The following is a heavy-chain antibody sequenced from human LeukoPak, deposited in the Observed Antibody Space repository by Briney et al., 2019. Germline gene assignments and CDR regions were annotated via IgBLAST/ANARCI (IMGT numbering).Heavy chain of an antibody. V-gene: IGHV4-34*01. D-gene: IGHD5-24*01. CDR2: INHSGST. Sequence: PSETLSLTCAVYGGSFSGYYWSWIRQPPGKGLEWIGEINHSGSTNYNPSLKSRVTISVDTSKNQFSLKLSSVTAADTAVYYCARDGYTDDAFDIWGQGTMVTVSS. J-gene: IGHJ3*02. CDR1: GGSFSGYY. CDR3: ARDGYTDDAFDI.